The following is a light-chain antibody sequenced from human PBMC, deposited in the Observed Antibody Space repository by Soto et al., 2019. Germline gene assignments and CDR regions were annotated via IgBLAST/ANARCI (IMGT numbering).Light chain of an antibody. Sequence: DVVMTQSPLSLPVSLGQPASISCRSSQSLLYSDGNTYLSWFQQRPGQSPRRLLYKVSERDSGVPDRFSGSGSGSEFTLKIRRVEAEDVGVYFCMQGTHWPTTFGHGTKVEIK. V-gene: IGKV2-30*01. CDR1: QSLLYSDGNTY. CDR3: MQGTHWPTT. CDR2: KVS. J-gene: IGKJ1*01.